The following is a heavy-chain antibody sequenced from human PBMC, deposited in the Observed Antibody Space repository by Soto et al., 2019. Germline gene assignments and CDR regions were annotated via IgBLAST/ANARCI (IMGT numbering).Heavy chain of an antibody. V-gene: IGHV1-18*01. J-gene: IGHJ4*02. CDR3: AREYCAKGVCYLPDY. CDR1: GYTFTTYG. D-gene: IGHD2-8*01. CDR2: ISTYNGNT. Sequence: QVQLVQSGAEVKKPGASVRVSCKASGYTFTTYGISCVRQAPGQGLEWMGWISTYNGNTYYAQHLQGRVIMTTDTSTSTAYMELTSLRSDDTAVYYCAREYCAKGVCYLPDYWGQGLLVTVSS.